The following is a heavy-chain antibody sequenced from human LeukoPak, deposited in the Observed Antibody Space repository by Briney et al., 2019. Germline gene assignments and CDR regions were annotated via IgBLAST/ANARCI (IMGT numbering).Heavy chain of an antibody. CDR2: IKSKTDGGTT. V-gene: IGHV3-15*01. J-gene: IGHJ4*02. CDR3: TEAAFDY. D-gene: IGHD2-15*01. CDR1: RFTFSNAW. Sequence: GGSLRLFCAASRFTFSNAWLSWVPQAPGKGLEWVGRIKSKTDGGTTDYAAPVKGRFTISRDDSKNTLYLQMNSLKTEDTAVYYCTEAAFDYWGQGTLVTVSS.